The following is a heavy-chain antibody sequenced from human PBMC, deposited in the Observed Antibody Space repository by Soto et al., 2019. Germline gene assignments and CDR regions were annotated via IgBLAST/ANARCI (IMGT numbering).Heavy chain of an antibody. D-gene: IGHD2-2*01. CDR1: GFTFSSYG. CDR2: ISYDGSNK. Sequence: GGSLRLSCAASGFTFSSYGMHWVRQAPGKGLEWVAVISYDGSNKYYADSVKGRFTISRDNSKNTLYLQMNSLKTEDTAVYYYTTWPSWCQGTLVTVSS. V-gene: IGHV3-30*03. CDR3: TTWPS. J-gene: IGHJ4*02.